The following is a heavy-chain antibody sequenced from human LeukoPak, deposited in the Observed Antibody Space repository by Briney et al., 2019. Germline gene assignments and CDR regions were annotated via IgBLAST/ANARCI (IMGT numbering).Heavy chain of an antibody. CDR1: GGSSKGDT. CDR3: AREGCSSTSCDFDY. Sequence: SQTLSLTCALYGGSSKGDTWGRISDTPQERLWWIWEINHSGGTNYNPSPKSRVTISVDTSKTQFSLTLSSVTAADTAVYYCAREGCSSTSCDFDYWGQGTLVTVSS. D-gene: IGHD2-2*01. V-gene: IGHV4-34*01. CDR2: INHSGGT. J-gene: IGHJ4*02.